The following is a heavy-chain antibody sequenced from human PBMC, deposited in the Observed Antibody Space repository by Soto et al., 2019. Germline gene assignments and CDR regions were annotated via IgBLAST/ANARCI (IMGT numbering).Heavy chain of an antibody. Sequence: PVGSLRLSCAASGFTFSIYAMSWVRHAPGKGLEWVSAISGSGGSTYYADSVKGRFTISRDNSKNTLYLQMNSLRAEDTAVYYCAKDISHIAVAGPLYWGQGTLVTVSS. J-gene: IGHJ4*02. D-gene: IGHD6-19*01. CDR1: GFTFSIYA. CDR2: ISGSGGST. CDR3: AKDISHIAVAGPLY. V-gene: IGHV3-23*01.